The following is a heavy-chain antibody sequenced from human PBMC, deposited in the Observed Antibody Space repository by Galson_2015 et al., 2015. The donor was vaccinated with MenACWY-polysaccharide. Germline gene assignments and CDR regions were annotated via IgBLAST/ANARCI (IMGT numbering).Heavy chain of an antibody. Sequence: SLRLSCAASGFTFSNAWMSWVRQALGKGLEWVGRIKSKTDGGTTDYAAPVKGRFTISRDDSKNTLYLQMNSLKTEDTAVYYCTTDSGYYDSSGYYEFDYWGQGTLVTVSS. J-gene: IGHJ4*02. CDR3: TTDSGYYDSSGYYEFDY. CDR2: IKSKTDGGTT. D-gene: IGHD3-22*01. CDR1: GFTFSNAW. V-gene: IGHV3-15*01.